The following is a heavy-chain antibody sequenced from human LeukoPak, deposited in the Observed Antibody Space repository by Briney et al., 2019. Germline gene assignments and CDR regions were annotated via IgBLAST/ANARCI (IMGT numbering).Heavy chain of an antibody. CDR3: AKDPLLWSLRSY. V-gene: IGHV3-23*01. D-gene: IGHD3-10*01. CDR2: ISGSGGST. Sequence: GGSLRLSCAASGFTFSSYAMSWVRQAPWKGLEWVSAISGSGGSTYYADSVKGRFTISRDNSKNTLYLQMNSLRAEDTAVYYCAKDPLLWSLRSYWGQGTLVTVSS. J-gene: IGHJ4*02. CDR1: GFTFSSYA.